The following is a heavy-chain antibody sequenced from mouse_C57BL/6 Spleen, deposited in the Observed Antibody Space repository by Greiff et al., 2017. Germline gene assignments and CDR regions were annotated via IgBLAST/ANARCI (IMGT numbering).Heavy chain of an antibody. Sequence: VQLQESGAELVKPGASVKLSCKASGYTFTSYWMHWVKQRPGQGLEWIGMIHPNSGSTNYNEKFKSKATLTVDKSSSTAYMQLSSLTSEDSAVYYCARGLPRGYFDYWGQGTTLTVSS. V-gene: IGHV1-64*01. J-gene: IGHJ2*01. D-gene: IGHD2-2*01. CDR1: GYTFTSYW. CDR2: IHPNSGST. CDR3: ARGLPRGYFDY.